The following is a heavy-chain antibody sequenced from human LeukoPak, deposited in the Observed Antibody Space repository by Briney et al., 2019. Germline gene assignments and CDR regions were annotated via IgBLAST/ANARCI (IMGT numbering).Heavy chain of an antibody. V-gene: IGHV3-11*01. CDR1: GLSFSDND. CDR2: ITSSGSTI. CDR3: ARDPDYGDFY. D-gene: IGHD4-17*01. Sequence: GRSLRLPCVTSGLSFSDNDMSCFRLSPGKGLEWGSYITSSGSTIEYTDSVKGRFTISRDNAESSLYLQMNDVRPEDTAVYYCARDPDYGDFYWGQGDLVTVSS. J-gene: IGHJ4*02.